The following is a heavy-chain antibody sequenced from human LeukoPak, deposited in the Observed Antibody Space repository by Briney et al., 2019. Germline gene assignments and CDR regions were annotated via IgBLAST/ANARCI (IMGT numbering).Heavy chain of an antibody. CDR2: ISSSSSYI. Sequence: GGSLRLSCAASGFTFSSYSMNWVRQAPGKGLEWVSSISSSSSYIYYADSVKGRFTISRDNAKNSLYLQMNSLRAEDTAVYYCAREGPHDDYGDYWGQGTLVTVSS. CDR3: AREGPHDDYGDY. D-gene: IGHD3-16*01. J-gene: IGHJ4*02. CDR1: GFTFSSYS. V-gene: IGHV3-21*01.